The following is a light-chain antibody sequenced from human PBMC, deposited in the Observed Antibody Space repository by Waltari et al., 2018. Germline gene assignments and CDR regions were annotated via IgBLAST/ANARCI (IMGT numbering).Light chain of an antibody. J-gene: IGKJ1*01. CDR2: GAS. CDR1: QSVRTH. CDR3: QQYNDLPT. Sequence: EIPMTQSPATLSVSPGERATLSCRAGQSVRTHLAWYQQEPGQAPRLLMYGASTRTTGTPARFGGRASGTEFTLTISSLQSEDLAVYYCQQYNDLPTFGQGTKVAIK. V-gene: IGKV3-15*01.